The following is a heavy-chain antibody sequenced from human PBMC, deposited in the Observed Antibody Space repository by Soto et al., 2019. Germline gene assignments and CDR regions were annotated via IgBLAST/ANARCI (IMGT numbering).Heavy chain of an antibody. V-gene: IGHV4-59*08. D-gene: IGHD6-19*01. Sequence: QVQLQESGPGLVKPSETLSLTCTVSGGSISSYYWSWIRQPPGKGLEWIGYIYYSGSTNYNPSLKSRVTISVDTSQIQSYLKLSYVPAADTAVYYCARPDSSGRPLDAFDIWGQGTMVTVSS. CDR2: IYYSGST. CDR1: GGSISSYY. J-gene: IGHJ3*02. CDR3: ARPDSSGRPLDAFDI.